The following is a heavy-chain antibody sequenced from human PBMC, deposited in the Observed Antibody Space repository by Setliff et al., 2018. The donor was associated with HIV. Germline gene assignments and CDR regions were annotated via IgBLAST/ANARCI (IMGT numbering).Heavy chain of an antibody. V-gene: IGHV1-2*02. CDR3: ARGKPIFGVNNWFDP. CDR2: INSDSGGT. CDR1: GYTFSDYY. J-gene: IGHJ5*02. D-gene: IGHD3-3*01. Sequence: ASVKVSCKASGYTFSDYYMHWVRQAPGQGLEWMGWINSDSGGTNYAQRFQGRITMTRDTSTNTVYMELNKLRSDDTAVDYCARGKPIFGVNNWFDPWGQGTLVTVSS.